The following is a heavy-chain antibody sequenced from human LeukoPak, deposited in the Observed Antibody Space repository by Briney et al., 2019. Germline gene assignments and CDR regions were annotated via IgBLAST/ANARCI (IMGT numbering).Heavy chain of an antibody. CDR3: ARSLATSYYYMDV. CDR2: ISYDGSDK. J-gene: IGHJ6*03. D-gene: IGHD5-12*01. CDR1: GFTYSHYG. Sequence: PGGSLRLSCAASGFTYSHYGMHWVRQAPGKGLEWVAVISYDGSDKYYADSVKGRFTISRDNSKNTLYLQMNSLRAEDTAVYYCARSLATSYYYMDVWGKGTTVTVSS. V-gene: IGHV3-30*03.